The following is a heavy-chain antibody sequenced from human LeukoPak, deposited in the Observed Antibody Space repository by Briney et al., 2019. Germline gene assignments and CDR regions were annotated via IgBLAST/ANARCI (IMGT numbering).Heavy chain of an antibody. CDR2: INYSGST. D-gene: IGHD4/OR15-4a*01. J-gene: IGHJ5*02. Sequence: SETLSLTCTVSGGSISSSSYYWGWIRQPPGKGLEWIGSINYSGSTYYTPSLKSRVTISVDTSKNQFSLKLSSVTAADTAVYYCARRPQGCFDPWGQGTLVTVSS. V-gene: IGHV4-39*07. CDR3: ARRPQGCFDP. CDR1: GGSISSSSYY.